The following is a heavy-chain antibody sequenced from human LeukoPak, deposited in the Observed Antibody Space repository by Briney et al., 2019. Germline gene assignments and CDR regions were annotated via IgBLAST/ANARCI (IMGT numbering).Heavy chain of an antibody. Sequence: PSETLSLTCAVYGGSFSGYYWSWIRQPPGKGLEWIGEINHSGSTNYNPSLKSRVTISVDTSKNQFSLKLSSVTAADTAVYYCARDLELRGYSYGPPGRAFDIWGQGTRVTVSS. CDR3: ARDLELRGYSYGPPGRAFDI. CDR1: GGSFSGYY. CDR2: INHSGST. V-gene: IGHV4-34*01. D-gene: IGHD5-18*01. J-gene: IGHJ3*02.